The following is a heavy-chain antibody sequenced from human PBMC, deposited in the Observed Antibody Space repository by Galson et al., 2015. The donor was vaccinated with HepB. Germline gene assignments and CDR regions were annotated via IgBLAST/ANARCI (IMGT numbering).Heavy chain of an antibody. D-gene: IGHD5/OR15-5a*01. CDR3: ARCSVSTSAIFDY. J-gene: IGHJ4*02. CDR2: IYYSGST. V-gene: IGHV4-30-4*01. CDR1: GGSISSGDYY. Sequence: TLSLTCTVSGGSISSGDYYWSWIRQPPGKGLEWIGYIYYSGSTYYNPSLKSRVTISVDTSKNQFSLKLSSVTAADTAVYYCARCSVSTSAIFDYWGQGTLVTVSS.